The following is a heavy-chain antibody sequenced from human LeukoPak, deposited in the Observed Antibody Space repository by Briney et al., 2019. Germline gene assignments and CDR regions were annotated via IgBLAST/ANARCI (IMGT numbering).Heavy chain of an antibody. CDR3: AKGESGYSTFDY. J-gene: IGHJ4*02. D-gene: IGHD5-12*01. Sequence: GGSLRLSCAASGFTVSSNYMSWVRQAPGKGLEWVSVIYSGGNTYYADSVKGRFTISRDNSKNTLYLQMNSLRAEDTAVYYCAKGESGYSTFDYWGQGTLVTVSS. V-gene: IGHV3-53*01. CDR1: GFTVSSNY. CDR2: IYSGGNT.